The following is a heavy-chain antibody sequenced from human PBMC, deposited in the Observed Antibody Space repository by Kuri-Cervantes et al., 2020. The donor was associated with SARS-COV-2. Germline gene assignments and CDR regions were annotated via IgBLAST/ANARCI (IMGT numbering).Heavy chain of an antibody. CDR3: ARDFQSKSGYYYYGMDV. CDR2: INPNSGGT. V-gene: IGHV1-2*02. D-gene: IGHD4-11*01. Sequence: ASVKVSCKASGYTFTGYYMHWVRQAPGQGLGWMGWINPNSGGTNYAQKFQGRVTMTRDTSISTAYMELSRLRSDDTAVYYCARDFQSKSGYYYYGMDVWGQGTTVTVSS. J-gene: IGHJ6*02. CDR1: GYTFTGYY.